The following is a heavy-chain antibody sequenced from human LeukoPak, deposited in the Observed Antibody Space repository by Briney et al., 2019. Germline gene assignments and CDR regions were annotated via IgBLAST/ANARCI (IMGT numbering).Heavy chain of an antibody. CDR3: AENSMVRGVITD. V-gene: IGHV4-30-2*01. J-gene: IGHJ4*02. D-gene: IGHD3-10*01. Sequence: SETLSLTCAVSGGSISSGGYSWSWIRQPPGKGLEWIGYIYHSGSTYYNPSLKSRVTISVDRSKNQFSLKLSSVTAADTAVYYCAENSMVRGVITDWGQGTLVTVSS. CDR2: IYHSGST. CDR1: GGSISSGGYS.